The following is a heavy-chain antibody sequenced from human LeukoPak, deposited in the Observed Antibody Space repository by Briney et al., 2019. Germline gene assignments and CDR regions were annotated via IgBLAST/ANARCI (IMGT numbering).Heavy chain of an antibody. J-gene: IGHJ4*02. V-gene: IGHV4-39*07. D-gene: IGHD3-22*01. CDR2: IYYSGST. CDR1: GGSISSSSYY. Sequence: TSETLSLTCTVSGGSISSSSYYWGWIRQPPGKGLEWIGRIYYSGSTYYNPSLKSRVTISVDTSKNQFSLKLSSVTAADTAVYYCARASYSYDISGWVPFDYWGQGTLVTVSS. CDR3: ARASYSYDISGWVPFDY.